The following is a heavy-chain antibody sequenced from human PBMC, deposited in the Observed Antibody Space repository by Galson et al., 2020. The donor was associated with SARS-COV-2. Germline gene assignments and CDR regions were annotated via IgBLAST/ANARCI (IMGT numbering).Heavy chain of an antibody. V-gene: IGHV3-23*01. CDR3: AKALWPRFQEPFDY. CDR2: FSGRGGST. D-gene: IGHD5-12*01. Sequence: GGSLRLSCTASGFTFSDYGMSWVRQAPGKGLEWVAGFSGRGGSTDHTQSVKGRFTISRHNAKKTLYLFMTNLRVEDTAVYYCAKALWPRFQEPFDYGGQGTLVTVSP. CDR1: GFTFSDYG. J-gene: IGHJ4*02.